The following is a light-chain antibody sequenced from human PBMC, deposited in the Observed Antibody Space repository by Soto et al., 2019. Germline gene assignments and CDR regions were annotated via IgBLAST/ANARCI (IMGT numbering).Light chain of an antibody. J-gene: IGKJ3*01. Sequence: EIVMTQSPATLSVSPGERATLSCRASQSVSSNLAWYQQKPGQAPRLLIYGASTRATGIPARFSGSGSGTEFTLNISSLQSEDFAVYYCQQYNNWPPKITFGPGTKGDIK. V-gene: IGKV3-15*01. CDR3: QQYNNWPPKIT. CDR1: QSVSSN. CDR2: GAS.